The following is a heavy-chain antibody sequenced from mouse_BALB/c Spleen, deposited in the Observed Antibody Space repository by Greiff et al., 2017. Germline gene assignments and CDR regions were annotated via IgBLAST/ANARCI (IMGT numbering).Heavy chain of an antibody. Sequence: VQLVESGPGLVQPSQSLSITCTVSGFSLTSYGVHWVRQSPGKGLEWLGVIWSGGSTDYNAAFISRLSISKDNSKSQVFLKMNSLQTDDTAMYYCARVLLRPYWYFDVWGAGTTVTVSS. V-gene: IGHV2-2*01. CDR2: IWSGGST. D-gene: IGHD1-1*01. CDR3: ARVLLRPYWYFDV. J-gene: IGHJ1*01. CDR1: GFSLTSYG.